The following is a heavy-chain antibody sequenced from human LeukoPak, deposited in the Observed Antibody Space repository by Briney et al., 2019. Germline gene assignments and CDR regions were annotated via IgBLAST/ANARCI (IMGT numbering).Heavy chain of an antibody. V-gene: IGHV3-66*01. CDR2: IYSGGST. CDR3: AKDGYYDRSDY. J-gene: IGHJ4*02. CDR1: GFTVSSNY. Sequence: GGSLRLSCAASGFTVSSNYMSWVRQAPGKGLEWVSVIYSGGSTYYADSVKGRFTISRDNSKNTLYLQMNSLRAEDTAVYYCAKDGYYDRSDYWGQGTLVTVSS. D-gene: IGHD3-22*01.